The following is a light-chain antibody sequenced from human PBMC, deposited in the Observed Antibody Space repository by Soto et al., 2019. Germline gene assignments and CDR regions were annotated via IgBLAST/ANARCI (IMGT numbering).Light chain of an antibody. CDR3: QQYYDWPQT. Sequence: EIVLAQSPVTRSVSPRERANPPSTASQRIGSNLAWYQQKPGQAPRLLIYGASTRATGIPDTFSGTGSATAFTLTISSLQSDDVAVYYCQQYYDWPQTCGQGTKVDIK. J-gene: IGKJ1*01. V-gene: IGKV3-15*01. CDR1: QRIGSN. CDR2: GAS.